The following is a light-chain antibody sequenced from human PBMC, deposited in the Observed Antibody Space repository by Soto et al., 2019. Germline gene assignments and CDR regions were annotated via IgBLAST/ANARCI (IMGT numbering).Light chain of an antibody. V-gene: IGKV1-9*01. CDR1: QGIGRY. CDR2: SAS. Sequence: TPMTPSPSSLSAPVGERVTITRRASQGIGRYLAWYQQKPGKAPKLLIYSASTLQSGVPSGFTGSGSGTDFTLTISSLQPEDFATYYCQQLNSYPITFGQGTRLEIK. CDR3: QQLNSYPIT. J-gene: IGKJ5*01.